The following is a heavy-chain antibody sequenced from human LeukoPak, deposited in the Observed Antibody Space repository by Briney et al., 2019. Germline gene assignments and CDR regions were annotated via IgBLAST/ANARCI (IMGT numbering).Heavy chain of an antibody. CDR2: IIPIFGTA. CDR3: ARGEGTLPWPHFDY. CDR1: GGTFSSYA. J-gene: IGHJ4*02. V-gene: IGHV1-69*05. Sequence: SVKVSCKASGGTFSSYAISWVRQAPGQGLEWMGRIIPIFGTANYAQKFQGRVTITTDESTSTAYMELSSLRAEDTAVYYCARGEGTLPWPHFDYWGQGTLVTVSS. D-gene: IGHD3-16*01.